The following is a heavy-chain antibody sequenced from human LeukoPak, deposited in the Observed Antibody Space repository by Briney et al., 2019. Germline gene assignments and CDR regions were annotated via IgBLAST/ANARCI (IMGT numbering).Heavy chain of an antibody. V-gene: IGHV3-23*01. J-gene: IGHJ2*01. D-gene: IGHD5/OR15-5a*01. CDR1: GFTFSSYA. CDR2: ITGSGGST. Sequence: GGSLRLSCAASGFTFSSYAMNWVRQAPGKGLEWVSGITGSGGSTDYADSVNGRFTISRDNSKNTLYLQMNSLRAEDTAVYYCAKCVSGFWYFDPWGRGTLVTVSS. CDR3: AKCVSGFWYFDP.